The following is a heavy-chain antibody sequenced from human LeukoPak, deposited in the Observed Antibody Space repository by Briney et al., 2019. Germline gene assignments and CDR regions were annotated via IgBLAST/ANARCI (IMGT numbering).Heavy chain of an antibody. CDR1: RFSLSATGVG. J-gene: IGHJ4*02. Sequence: SGPTVANPTHTLTLNCTFFRFSLSATGVGVGWIRQPPGKALEWLSLLYWDDDKRYSPSLKSRLTITKDASKNQVVLTVTNMDPVDTATYYCARIPMVRGLRGGDYFDYWGQGTLVTVSS. V-gene: IGHV2-5*02. CDR3: ARIPMVRGLRGGDYFDY. D-gene: IGHD3-10*01. CDR2: LYWDDDK.